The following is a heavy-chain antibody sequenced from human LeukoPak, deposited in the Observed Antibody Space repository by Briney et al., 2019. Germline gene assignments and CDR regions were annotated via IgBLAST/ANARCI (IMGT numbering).Heavy chain of an antibody. V-gene: IGHV3-23*01. CDR3: TTWSPQFDY. J-gene: IGHJ4*02. Sequence: PGGSLRLSCAASGFAFSDYSMSWVRQAPGKGLEWLSAISGSADGTYYTDSVKGRFTISRDNSKNTLYLQMNSLKTEDTAVYYCTTWSPQFDYWGQGTLVTVSS. CDR1: GFAFSDYS. CDR2: ISGSADGT. D-gene: IGHD1-14*01.